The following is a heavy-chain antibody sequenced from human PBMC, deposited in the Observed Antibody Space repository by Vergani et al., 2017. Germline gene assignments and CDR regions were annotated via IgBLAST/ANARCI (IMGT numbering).Heavy chain of an antibody. CDR1: GGSINPSSSF. D-gene: IGHD3-10*01. CDR3: ARGRGDNWDFDL. CDR2: INYVGST. J-gene: IGHJ2*01. Sequence: QLQLQESGPGLVKPSETLSLICTVSGGSINPSSSFWGWIRQSPGKGLEWSGSINYVGSTYYIPSLQSRATVFVDTSKYQFSLNLTSVTAADTAVYYCARGRGDNWDFDLWGRGTLVTVSS. V-gene: IGHV4-39*01.